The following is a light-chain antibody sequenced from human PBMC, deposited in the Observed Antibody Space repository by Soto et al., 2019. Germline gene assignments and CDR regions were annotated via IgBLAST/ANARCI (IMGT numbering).Light chain of an antibody. J-gene: IGLJ3*02. CDR1: SSDVGSYDL. Sequence: QSVLTQPASVSGSPGQSITISCTGTSSDVGSYDLVSWYQQHPGKAPKLIIYEGSKRPSGVYSRFSGAKSGNTASLTISGLQAEDEADYYCCSYAGRSSWVFGGGTQLTVL. CDR3: CSYAGRSSWV. CDR2: EGS. V-gene: IGLV2-23*01.